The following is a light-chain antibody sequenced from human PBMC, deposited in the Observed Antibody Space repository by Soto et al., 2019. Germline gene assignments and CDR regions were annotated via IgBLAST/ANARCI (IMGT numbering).Light chain of an antibody. CDR1: QSISSY. Sequence: DIQMTQSPSSLSASVGDRVPITCRASQSISSYLNWYQQKPGKAPKLLIYAASSLQSGVPSRFSGSGSGTDFALTITSLQAEDFATYYCQQLRLYPSTFGGGTKVDIK. V-gene: IGKV1-39*01. CDR2: AAS. J-gene: IGKJ4*01. CDR3: QQLRLYPST.